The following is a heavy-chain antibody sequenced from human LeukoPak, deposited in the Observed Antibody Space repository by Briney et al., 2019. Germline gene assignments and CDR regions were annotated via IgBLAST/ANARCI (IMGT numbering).Heavy chain of an antibody. CDR2: FWYDGTNG. CDR1: GFTVRTYG. J-gene: IGHJ3*02. Sequence: GGSLRLSCAASGFTVRTYGMHWVRQAPGQGLEWVAFFWYDGTNGYYGDSVRGRFTVTRDNSKNMLYLEMNSLRAEDTAVYYCVRDGFTTSHAFDIWGQGTMVTVSP. V-gene: IGHV3-33*01. CDR3: VRDGFTTSHAFDI. D-gene: IGHD1-14*01.